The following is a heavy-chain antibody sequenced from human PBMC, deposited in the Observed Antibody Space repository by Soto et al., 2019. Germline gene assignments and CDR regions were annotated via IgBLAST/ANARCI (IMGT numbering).Heavy chain of an antibody. CDR3: AHKLYIVVVVAATLMRFDP. Sequence: QITWKESGPTLVKPTQTLTVTCTFSVFSLSTSGVGVGWIRQPHGKALEWLALIYWNDDKRYSPSLKSRLTITKDASKNQVVLTMTNMYPVDTATYYCAHKLYIVVVVAATLMRFDPWGQGPLVTVSS. CDR2: IYWNDDK. V-gene: IGHV2-5*01. D-gene: IGHD2-15*01. J-gene: IGHJ5*02. CDR1: VFSLSTSGVG.